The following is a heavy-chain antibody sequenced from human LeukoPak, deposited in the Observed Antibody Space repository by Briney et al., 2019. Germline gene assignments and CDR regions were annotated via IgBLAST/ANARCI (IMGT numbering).Heavy chain of an antibody. CDR3: VTYYFDSSGPKKNY. V-gene: IGHV4-34*01. CDR1: GGSFSGNY. J-gene: IGHJ4*02. Sequence: PSETLSLTCAVYGGSFSGNYWSWIRQPPGKGLEWIGEINHSGSTNYNPSLKSRVTLSVDTSKKQFSLKLSSVTAADTAVYYCVTYYFDSSGPKKNYWGQGTLVTVSS. D-gene: IGHD3-22*01. CDR2: INHSGST.